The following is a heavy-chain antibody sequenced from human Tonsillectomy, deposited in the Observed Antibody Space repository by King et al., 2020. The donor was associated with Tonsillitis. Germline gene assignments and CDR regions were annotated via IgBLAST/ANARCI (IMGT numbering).Heavy chain of an antibody. CDR3: ARLPAYYGDYYYYYMDV. J-gene: IGHJ6*03. D-gene: IGHD4-17*01. CDR2: IYYSGST. V-gene: IGHV4-39*01. Sequence: QLQESGPGLVKPSETLSLTCTVSGGSISSSSYYWGWIRQPPGKGLEWIGSIYYSGSTYYNPSLKSRVTISVDTSKNQFSLKLSSVTAADTAVYYCARLPAYYGDYYYYYMDVWGKGTTVTVSS. CDR1: GGSISSSSYY.